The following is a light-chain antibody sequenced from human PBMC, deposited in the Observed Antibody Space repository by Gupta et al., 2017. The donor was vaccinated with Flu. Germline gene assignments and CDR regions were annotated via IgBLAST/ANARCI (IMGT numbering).Light chain of an antibody. CDR1: QSSDSW. CDR2: KAS. CDR3: QQYRSYPWT. V-gene: IGKV1-5*03. Sequence: DFPMTQSPSTLSASVGDRVTITCRASQSSDSWLAWYQQKPGKAPKLMIYKASNLESGVPSRFRGSGSGTEFTLTISSLQTDDFATYDCQQYRSYPWTFGQGTTVEIQ. J-gene: IGKJ1*01.